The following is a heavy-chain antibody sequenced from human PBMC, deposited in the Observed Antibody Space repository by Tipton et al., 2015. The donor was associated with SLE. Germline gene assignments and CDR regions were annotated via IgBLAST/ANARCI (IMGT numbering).Heavy chain of an antibody. Sequence: TLSLTCTVSGGSISSSSYYWGWIRQPPGKGLEWIGSIYYSGSTYYNPSLKSRVTISVDTSKNQFSLKLSSVTAADTAVYYCASVKTTVTTEGVDYWGQGTLVTVSS. CDR3: ASVKTTVTTEGVDY. CDR1: GGSISSSSYY. V-gene: IGHV4-39*07. CDR2: IYYSGST. J-gene: IGHJ4*02. D-gene: IGHD4-17*01.